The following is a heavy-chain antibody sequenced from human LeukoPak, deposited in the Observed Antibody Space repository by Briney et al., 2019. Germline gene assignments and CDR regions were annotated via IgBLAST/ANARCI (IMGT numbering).Heavy chain of an antibody. CDR2: IYPGDSDT. Sequence: GESLKISCKGSGYSFTSYWIGWVRQMPGKGLKWMGIIYPGDSDTRYSPSFQGQVTISADKSISTAYLQWSSLKASDTAMYYCARLIDGSGSYYPYYFDYWGQGTLVTVSS. D-gene: IGHD3-10*01. V-gene: IGHV5-51*01. CDR1: GYSFTSYW. CDR3: ARLIDGSGSYYPYYFDY. J-gene: IGHJ4*02.